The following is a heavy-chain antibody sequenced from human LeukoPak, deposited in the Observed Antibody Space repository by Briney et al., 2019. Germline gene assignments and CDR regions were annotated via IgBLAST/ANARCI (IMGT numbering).Heavy chain of an antibody. J-gene: IGHJ4*02. D-gene: IGHD3-22*01. CDR3: AKVLSKGGGYYLTDY. Sequence: GGSLRLSCAASGFTFSSYSMNWVRQAPGKGLEWVASIRYDGDDEYYADSVKGRFTISRDNSKNTLYLQMNSLRPEDTAVYYCAKVLSKGGGYYLTDYWGQGTLVTVSS. V-gene: IGHV3-30*02. CDR2: IRYDGDDE. CDR1: GFTFSSYS.